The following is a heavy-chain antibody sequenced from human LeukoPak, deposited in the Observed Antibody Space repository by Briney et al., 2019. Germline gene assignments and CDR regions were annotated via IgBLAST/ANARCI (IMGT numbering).Heavy chain of an antibody. D-gene: IGHD3-3*01. CDR1: GGSFSGYY. CDR3: ARAPWGRSDFWSGHPYYFDY. J-gene: IGHJ4*02. Sequence: SETLSLTCAVYGGSFSGYYWSWIRQPPGKGLEWIGEINHSGSTNHNPSLKSRVTISVDTSKNQFSLKLSSVTAADTAVYYCARAPWGRSDFWSGHPYYFDYWGQGTLVTVSS. V-gene: IGHV4-34*01. CDR2: INHSGST.